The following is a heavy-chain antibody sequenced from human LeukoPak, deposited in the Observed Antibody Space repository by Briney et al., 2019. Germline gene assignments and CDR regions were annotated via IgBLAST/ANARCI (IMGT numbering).Heavy chain of an antibody. CDR2: VHLDGRT. J-gene: IGHJ4*02. CDR3: AREGGFYRPLDY. D-gene: IGHD3-3*01. CDR1: GGSVINTNW. V-gene: IGHV4-4*02. Sequence: ASETLSLTCGVSGGSVINTNWWTWVRQPPGKGLEWIGEVHLDGRTYYNPSLESRLTMSVDVSENQVSLKLTSVTAADTAVYYCAREGGFYRPLDYSGQGTLVTVSS.